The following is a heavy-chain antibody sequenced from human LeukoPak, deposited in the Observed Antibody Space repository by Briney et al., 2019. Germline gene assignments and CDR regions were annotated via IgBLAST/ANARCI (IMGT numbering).Heavy chain of an antibody. V-gene: IGHV3-23*01. D-gene: IGHD2-15*01. CDR3: ATIWGEGSCSRGSCRDVAS. CDR1: GFTFSNYV. Sequence: GGSLRLSCAASGFTFSNYVMSWVRQAQGKGLEWVSAICASGNTYYADSVKCRFTISRDNSKNTLYLQMTSLRAEDTALYYCATIWGEGSCSRGSCRDVASWGQGTLVTVFS. CDR2: ICASGNT. J-gene: IGHJ4*02.